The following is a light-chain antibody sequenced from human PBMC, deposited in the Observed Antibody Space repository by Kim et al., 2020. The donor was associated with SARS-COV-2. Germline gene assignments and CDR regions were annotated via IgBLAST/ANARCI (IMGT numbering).Light chain of an antibody. CDR1: QDISND. CDR3: QKCDSAPWT. Sequence: ASVGDRVTITCRASQDISNDVAWFQLRPGKAPKLLIYAASALQPGVPSRFSGRGSGTDFTLTVTSLQPEDVATYYCQKCDSAPWTFGQGTKVEIK. V-gene: IGKV1-27*01. CDR2: AAS. J-gene: IGKJ1*01.